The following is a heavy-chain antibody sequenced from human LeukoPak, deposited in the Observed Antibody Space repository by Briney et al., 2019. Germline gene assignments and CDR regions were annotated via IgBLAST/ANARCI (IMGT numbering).Heavy chain of an antibody. Sequence: GASVKVSCTASGGTFSSYAISWVRQAPGQGLEWMGRIIPILGIANYAQKFQGRVTITADKSTSTAYMELSSLRSEDTAVYYCARDSYSSSWGKRFDPWGQGTLVTVSS. D-gene: IGHD6-13*01. CDR2: IIPILGIA. CDR3: ARDSYSSSWGKRFDP. J-gene: IGHJ5*02. V-gene: IGHV1-69*04. CDR1: GGTFSSYA.